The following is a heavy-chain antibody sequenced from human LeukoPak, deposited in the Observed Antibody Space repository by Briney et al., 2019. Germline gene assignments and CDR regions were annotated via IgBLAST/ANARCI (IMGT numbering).Heavy chain of an antibody. V-gene: IGHV3-7*01. J-gene: IGHJ4*02. Sequence: PVESLRLSCAASGFTLRDYWMAWVRQAPGKGLEGVANIKQDGNHSYYVDSVRGRLTISRDNAKSSLFLQMNSLRVEDTAVYYCATLWEMGYWGQGTLVTVSS. CDR3: ATLWEMGY. CDR2: IKQDGNHS. CDR1: GFTLRDYW. D-gene: IGHD5-24*01.